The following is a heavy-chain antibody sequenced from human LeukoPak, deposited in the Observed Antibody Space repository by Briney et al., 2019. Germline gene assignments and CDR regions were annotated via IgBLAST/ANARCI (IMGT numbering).Heavy chain of an antibody. D-gene: IGHD3-10*01. CDR1: GYTLTELS. J-gene: IGHJ4*02. CDR2: FDPEDGET. CDR3: ATDTYYYGSGSL. V-gene: IGHV1-24*01. Sequence: ASVKVSCKVSGYTLTELSMHWVRQAPGKGLEWMGGFDPEDGETIYAQKFQGRVTMTEDTSTDTAYMELSSLRSEDTAVYYCATDTYYYGSGSLWGQGTLVTVSS.